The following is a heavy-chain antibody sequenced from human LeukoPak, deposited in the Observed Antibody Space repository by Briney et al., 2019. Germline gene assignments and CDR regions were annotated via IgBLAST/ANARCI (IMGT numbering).Heavy chain of an antibody. V-gene: IGHV1-24*01. CDR3: ARDRITMIVVEETFDY. J-gene: IGHJ4*02. D-gene: IGHD3-22*01. Sequence: ASVKVSCKVSGYTLTELSMHWVRQAPGKGLEWMGGFDPEDGETIYAQKFQGRVTMTRDTSTSTVYMELSSLRSEDTAVYYCARDRITMIVVEETFDYWGQGTLVTVSS. CDR2: FDPEDGET. CDR1: GYTLTELS.